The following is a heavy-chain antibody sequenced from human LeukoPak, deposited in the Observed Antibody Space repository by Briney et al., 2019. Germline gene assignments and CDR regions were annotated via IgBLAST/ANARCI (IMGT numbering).Heavy chain of an antibody. V-gene: IGHV4-34*01. CDR1: GGSFSGYY. D-gene: IGHD3-9*01. Sequence: SETLSLTCAVYGGSFSGYYWSWLRQPPGKGLEWIGEINHSGSTNYNPSLRSRVTISVDTSKNQFSLKLSSVTAADTAVYYCAGGRYDILTGYPMGVWGQGTTVTVSS. CDR2: INHSGST. CDR3: AGGRYDILTGYPMGV. J-gene: IGHJ6*02.